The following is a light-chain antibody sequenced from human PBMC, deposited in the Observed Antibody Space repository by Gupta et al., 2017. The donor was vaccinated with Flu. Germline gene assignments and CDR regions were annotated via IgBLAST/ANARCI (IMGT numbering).Light chain of an antibody. CDR3: QQANSFPRT. CDR2: AAS. CDR1: QDISTW. Sequence: DIQMTQSPSSVSASVGDRVTVTCRASQDISTWLAWYQQKPGKAPKLLIYAASSLQSGVPSRFSASGSGTDFTLTISNLQPEDFATYFCQQANSFPRTFGRGTKVEF. V-gene: IGKV1-12*01. J-gene: IGKJ1*01.